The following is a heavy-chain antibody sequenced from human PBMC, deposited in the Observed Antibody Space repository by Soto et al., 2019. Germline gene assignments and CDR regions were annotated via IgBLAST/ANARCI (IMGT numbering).Heavy chain of an antibody. CDR2: ISGSGDNI. J-gene: IGHJ5*02. CDR1: GFVFSGYY. CDR3: ARDPRNLGFDP. V-gene: IGHV3-11*01. Sequence: QVQLVESGGGLVEPGGSLRLSCEASGFVFSGYYMSWLRQAPGKGLEWVSKISGSGDNINYGDSVKGRFAISRDNAKNSLYLQMNSLRAEDTAVYYCARDPRNLGFDPWGQGTLVIVSS.